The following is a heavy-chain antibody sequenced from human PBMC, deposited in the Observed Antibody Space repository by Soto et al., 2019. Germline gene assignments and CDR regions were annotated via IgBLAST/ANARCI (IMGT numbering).Heavy chain of an antibody. D-gene: IGHD1-7*01. V-gene: IGHV3-74*01. CDR2: ISGDGSST. Sequence: EVQLVDSGGGLVQPGGSLRLSCAASEFTFRSYWMHWVRQSPGKGLVWVSRISGDGSSTTYADSVRGRFTISRDNAKNTVYLQMDSLRAEDTAVYYCARSLPGTYGAFDLSGQGTMVTVS. CDR1: EFTFRSYW. J-gene: IGHJ3*01. CDR3: ARSLPGTYGAFDL.